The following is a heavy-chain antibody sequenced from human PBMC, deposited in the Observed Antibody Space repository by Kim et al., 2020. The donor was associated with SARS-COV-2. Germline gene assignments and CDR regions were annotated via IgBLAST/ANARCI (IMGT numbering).Heavy chain of an antibody. CDR2: TYYRSKWYN. V-gene: IGHV6-1*01. Sequence: SQTLSLTCAISGDSVSSNSAAWNWIRQSPSRGLEWLGRTYYRSKWYNDYAVSVKSRITINPDTSKNQFSLQLNSVTPEDTAVYYCATEYGIAAAGSYYYYGMDVWGQGTTVTVSS. D-gene: IGHD6-13*01. CDR1: GDSVSSNSAA. J-gene: IGHJ6*02. CDR3: ATEYGIAAAGSYYYYGMDV.